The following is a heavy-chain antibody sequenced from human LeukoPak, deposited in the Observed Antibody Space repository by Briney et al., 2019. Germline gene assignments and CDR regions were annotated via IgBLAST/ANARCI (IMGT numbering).Heavy chain of an antibody. CDR3: AREDYGSGSYEFDY. Sequence: GGSLRLSCAASGFTFSRYWMHWVRQAPGKGLVWVSRINSDGSSTSYADSVKGRFTISRDNAKNTLYLQMNSLRAEDTAVYYCAREDYGSGSYEFDYWGQGTLVAVSS. D-gene: IGHD3-10*01. J-gene: IGHJ4*02. V-gene: IGHV3-74*01. CDR1: GFTFSRYW. CDR2: INSDGSST.